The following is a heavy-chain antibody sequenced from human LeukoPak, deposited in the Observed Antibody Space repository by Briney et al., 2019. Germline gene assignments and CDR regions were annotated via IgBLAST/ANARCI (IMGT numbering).Heavy chain of an antibody. D-gene: IGHD5-18*01. Sequence: GGSLRLSCAASGFTFGSYSMNWVRQAPGKGLEWVSYISSSSSTIYYADSVKGRFTISRDNAKNSLYLQMNSLRAEDTAVYYCARDSYSYGHNWFDPWGQGTLVTVSS. J-gene: IGHJ5*02. CDR3: ARDSYSYGHNWFDP. CDR2: ISSSSSTI. V-gene: IGHV3-48*04. CDR1: GFTFGSYS.